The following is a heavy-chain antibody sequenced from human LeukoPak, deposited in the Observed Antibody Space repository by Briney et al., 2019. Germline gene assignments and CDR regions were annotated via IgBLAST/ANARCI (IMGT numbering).Heavy chain of an antibody. D-gene: IGHD2-2*01. CDR1: GYTFNGYY. V-gene: IGHV1-2*02. CDR2: IIPNSGDT. CDR3: ARGCGSSTSCHFDY. Sequence: ASVKVSCKASGYTFNGYYIHWVRQAPGQGLEWMGWIIPNSGDTNYAQKFQGRVTMTRDTSISTAYMELSRLRSEDTAVYYCARGCGSSTSCHFDYWGQGTLVTVSS. J-gene: IGHJ4*02.